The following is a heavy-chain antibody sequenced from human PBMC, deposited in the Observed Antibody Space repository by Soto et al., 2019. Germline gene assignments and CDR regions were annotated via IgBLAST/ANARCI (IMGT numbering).Heavy chain of an antibody. CDR1: GYTFTGYY. V-gene: IGHV1-2*04. Sequence: ASVKVSCKASGYTFTGYYMHWVRQAPGQGLEWMGWINPNSGGTNYAQTFQGWVTMTRDTSISTVYMDLSRLRSDDTAVYYCARDRIAAAGTRPRAFDIWGQGKMVTASS. D-gene: IGHD6-13*01. CDR3: ARDRIAAAGTRPRAFDI. J-gene: IGHJ3*02. CDR2: INPNSGGT.